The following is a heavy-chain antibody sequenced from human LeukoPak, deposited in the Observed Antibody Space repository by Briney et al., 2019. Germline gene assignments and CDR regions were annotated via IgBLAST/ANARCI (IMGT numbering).Heavy chain of an antibody. J-gene: IGHJ4*02. CDR3: ARLTSGTHPNFDY. CDR1: GGSISSGGYY. CDR2: VFYSGSI. D-gene: IGHD3-10*01. Sequence: SETLSLTCTVSGGSISSGGYYWSWLRQPPRKGLEWIGYVFYSGSINYNPSLKSRVTISIDASKNQFSLKLSSVTAADTAVYYCARLTSGTHPNFDYWGQGTLVTVSS. V-gene: IGHV4-61*08.